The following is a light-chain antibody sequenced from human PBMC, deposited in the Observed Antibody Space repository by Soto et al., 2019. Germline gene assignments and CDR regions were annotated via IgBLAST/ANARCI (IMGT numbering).Light chain of an antibody. J-gene: IGLJ1*01. CDR1: SSDVGSGNF. CDR2: EDF. V-gene: IGLV2-23*01. CDR3: CSHAGRDTSV. Sequence: QSVLTQPASVSGSPGQSITISCTGTSSDVGSGNFVSWYQHYPGKAPQLIIYEDFKRPSGVSSRFSGSKSGNTASLTISGLQAEDEAEYYCCSHAGRDTSVFGTGTKVTVL.